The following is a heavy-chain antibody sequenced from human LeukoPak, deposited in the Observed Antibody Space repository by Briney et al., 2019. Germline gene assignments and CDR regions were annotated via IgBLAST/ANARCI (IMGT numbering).Heavy chain of an antibody. V-gene: IGHV3-30*18. CDR1: GFTFSSYG. CDR3: AKEPRIAAAGAMDY. J-gene: IGHJ4*02. CDR2: ISYDGSNK. Sequence: AGGSLRLSCAASGFTFSSYGMHWVRQAPGKGLEWVAVISYDGSNKYYADSVKGRFTISRDNSKDTLYLQMNSLRAEDTAVYYCAKEPRIAAAGAMDYWGQGTLVIVSS. D-gene: IGHD6-13*01.